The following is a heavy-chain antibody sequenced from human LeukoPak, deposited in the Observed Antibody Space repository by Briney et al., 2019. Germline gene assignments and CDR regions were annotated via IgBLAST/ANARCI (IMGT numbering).Heavy chain of an antibody. CDR2: IYYSGST. D-gene: IGHD3-22*01. V-gene: IGHV4-39*01. CDR3: ATPLLDYYDSSGQLYYFDY. CDR1: AGSISSSSYY. J-gene: IGHJ4*02. Sequence: PSETLSLTCTVYAGSISSSSYYWGWIRQPPGKGLEWIGSIYYSGSTYYNPSLKSRVTISVDTSKNQFSLKLSSVTAADTAVYYCATPLLDYYDSSGQLYYFDYWGQGTLVTVSS.